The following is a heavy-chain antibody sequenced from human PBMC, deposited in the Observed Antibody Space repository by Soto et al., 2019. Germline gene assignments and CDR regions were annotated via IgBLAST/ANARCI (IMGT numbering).Heavy chain of an antibody. CDR1: GFTFSSYW. Sequence: GGSLRLSCAASGFTFSSYWMHWVCQAPGKGLVWVSRINSDGSSTSYADSVKGRFTISRDNAKNTLYLQMSSLRAEDTALYYCAKGTSANCYSSFDICGQGTMVTVSS. D-gene: IGHD2-2*01. V-gene: IGHV3-74*01. CDR2: INSDGSST. CDR3: AKGTSANCYSSFDI. J-gene: IGHJ3*02.